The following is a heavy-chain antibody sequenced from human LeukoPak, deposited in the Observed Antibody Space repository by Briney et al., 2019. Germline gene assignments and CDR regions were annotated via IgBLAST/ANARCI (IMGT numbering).Heavy chain of an antibody. D-gene: IGHD3-22*01. CDR1: GFTFSSYW. Sequence: GGSLRLSCAASGFTFSSYWMHWVRQAPGKGLVWVSRIKSDGSTNYADSVKGRFTISRDNAKNTLSLQMNSLRAEDTGVYYCARAPSEIGGYYPEYFRHWGQGTLVTVSS. V-gene: IGHV3-74*01. J-gene: IGHJ1*01. CDR2: IKSDGST. CDR3: ARAPSEIGGYYPEYFRH.